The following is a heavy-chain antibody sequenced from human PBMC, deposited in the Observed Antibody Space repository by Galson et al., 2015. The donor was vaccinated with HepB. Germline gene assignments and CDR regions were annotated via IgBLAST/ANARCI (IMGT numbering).Heavy chain of an antibody. V-gene: IGHV4-34*01. CDR1: GGSFSGYY. CDR3: ARGGPPRVYSCSWKARGAFDI. J-gene: IGHJ3*02. CDR2: INHSGST. D-gene: IGHD6-13*01. Sequence: ETLSLTCAVYGGSFSGYYWSWIRQPPGKGLEWVGEINHSGSTNYNPSLKSRVTISVDTSKNQFSLKLSSVTAADTAVYYCARGGPPRVYSCSWKARGAFDIWGQGTMVTVSS.